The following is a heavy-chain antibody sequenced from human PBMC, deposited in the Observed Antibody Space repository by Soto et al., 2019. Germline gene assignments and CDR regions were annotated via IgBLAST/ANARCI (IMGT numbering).Heavy chain of an antibody. Sequence: KLRESGPGLVKPSETLSLTCTVSGGSINSNSYYWPWIRQTPGKGLAWIASIYFDGSTYYNPSLKSGVTISVDTSKNHFSLRLTSVTTADTAVYYCAKVMVAATRHTDFDSWGQGTLVTVSS. D-gene: IGHD2-15*01. V-gene: IGHV4-39*02. CDR1: GGSINSNSYY. CDR2: IYFDGST. CDR3: AKVMVAATRHTDFDS. J-gene: IGHJ4*02.